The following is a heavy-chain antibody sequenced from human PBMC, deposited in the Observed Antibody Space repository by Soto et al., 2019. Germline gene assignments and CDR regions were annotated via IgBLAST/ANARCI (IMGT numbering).Heavy chain of an antibody. V-gene: IGHV3-23*01. Sequence: PGGSLRLSCAASGFVFGNYAMNWVRQAPGRGLEWVSIISGGGDGTYYADSVKGRFTISRDNSKNTVYLQMNSLKAEDTAVYYCVRKPLGTILRFLEWSFDYWGQGTLVTVSS. D-gene: IGHD3-3*01. CDR1: GFVFGNYA. CDR3: VRKPLGTILRFLEWSFDY. J-gene: IGHJ4*02. CDR2: ISGGGDGT.